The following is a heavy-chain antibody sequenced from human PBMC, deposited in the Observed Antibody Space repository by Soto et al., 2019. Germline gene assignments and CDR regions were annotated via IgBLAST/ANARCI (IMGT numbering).Heavy chain of an antibody. CDR1: GFIFSNFG. J-gene: IGHJ6*02. CDR2: IWYDGSNE. V-gene: IGHV3-33*01. Sequence: SGGSLSLSCAASGFIFSNFGMHWVRQAPGKGLEWVAVIWYDGSNEYYADSVKGRFTISKDNSKNTLYLQMNSLRAEDTAVYYCARDDIPGIAVATYGMDVWGQGTTVTVSS. D-gene: IGHD6-19*01. CDR3: ARDDIPGIAVATYGMDV.